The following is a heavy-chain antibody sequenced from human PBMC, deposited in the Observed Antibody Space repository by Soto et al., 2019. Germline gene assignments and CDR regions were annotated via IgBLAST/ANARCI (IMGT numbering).Heavy chain of an antibody. V-gene: IGHV1-46*01. D-gene: IGHD6-19*01. CDR2: INPSGGST. Sequence: ASVKVSCKASGYTFTSYYIHWVRQAPGQGLEWMGIINPSGGSTSYAQKFQGRVTMTSDTSASTVFIEVSSLRSEDTAVYYCARRYSSCDHDFDIWGQGSMLTASS. CDR1: GYTFTSYY. CDR3: ARRYSSCDHDFDI. J-gene: IGHJ3*02.